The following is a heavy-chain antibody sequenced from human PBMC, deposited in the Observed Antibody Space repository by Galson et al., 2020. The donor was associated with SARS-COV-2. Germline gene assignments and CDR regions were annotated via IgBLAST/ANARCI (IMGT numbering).Heavy chain of an antibody. CDR1: GGPLSGSY. Sequence: SETLSLTCAVNGGPLSGSYWSWVRQTPGKGLELIGEVNHSGGTNYNPSLKSRVVISVDTSENQFSLKLNSVTAADTAVYYCARLSGYSHGYNWFDPWGQGTLVTVTS. CDR2: VNHSGGT. V-gene: IGHV4-34*01. J-gene: IGHJ5*02. CDR3: ARLSGYSHGYNWFDP. D-gene: IGHD5-18*01.